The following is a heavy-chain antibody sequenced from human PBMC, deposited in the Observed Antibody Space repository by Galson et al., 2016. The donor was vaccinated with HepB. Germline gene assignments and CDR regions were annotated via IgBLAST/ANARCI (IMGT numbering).Heavy chain of an antibody. J-gene: IGHJ4*02. Sequence: SLRLSCAASGFDFGTYGIHWVRQAPGKGLEWLSVIWFDGSNKFYADSVQGRFTISRDNSENTGYLHMNGLRVEDTAVYYCAGGYVATIGDYWGQGTLVTVSS. CDR3: AGGYVATIGDY. V-gene: IGHV3-33*01. D-gene: IGHD5-12*01. CDR1: GFDFGTYG. CDR2: IWFDGSNK.